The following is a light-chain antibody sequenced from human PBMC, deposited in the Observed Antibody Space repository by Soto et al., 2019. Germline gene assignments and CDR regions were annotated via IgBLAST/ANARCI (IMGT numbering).Light chain of an antibody. CDR3: QQYNNWPFT. V-gene: IGKV3-15*01. CDR1: QSVSSN. CDR2: GAS. J-gene: IGKJ4*01. Sequence: EIVMTQSPATLSVSPGERATLSCRASQSVSSNLAWYQQKPGQAPRLLNYGASTRATGIPARFSGSGSGTEFTLTISSLQSEDFAVYYCQQYNNWPFTFGGGTKVDIK.